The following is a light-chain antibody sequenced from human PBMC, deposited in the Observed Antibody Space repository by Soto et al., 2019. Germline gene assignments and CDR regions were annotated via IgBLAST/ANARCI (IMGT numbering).Light chain of an antibody. V-gene: IGKV3-15*01. CDR1: QSLSSN. Sequence: EIVMTQSPGTLSVSPGERATLSCRASQSLSSNLAWYQQKPGQAPRLLIYGASTRATGIPARFSGSGSGTEFTLTISSLQSEDFAVYYCQQYNNWPPHTFGQGTKLEIK. CDR2: GAS. J-gene: IGKJ2*01. CDR3: QQYNNWPPHT.